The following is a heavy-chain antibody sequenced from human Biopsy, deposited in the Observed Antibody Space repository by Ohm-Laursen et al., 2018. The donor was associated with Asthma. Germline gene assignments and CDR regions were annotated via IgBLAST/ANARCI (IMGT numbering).Heavy chain of an antibody. Sequence: ASRFTFTNAWMTWVRQAPGKGLEWVALIKSKTDGGTTDYAAPVKGRFSISRGDSKNTLYLQMNSLKTEDTAVYYCTTWFDSLDSWGQGTLVTVSS. CDR1: RFTFTNAW. CDR2: IKSKTDGGTT. D-gene: IGHD3-10*01. V-gene: IGHV3-15*01. J-gene: IGHJ4*02. CDR3: TTWFDSLDS.